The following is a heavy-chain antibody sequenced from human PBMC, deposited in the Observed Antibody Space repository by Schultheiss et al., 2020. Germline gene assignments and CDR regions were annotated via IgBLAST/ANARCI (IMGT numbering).Heavy chain of an antibody. J-gene: IGHJ3*02. Sequence: GESLKISCAASGFTFSSYAMSWVRQAPGKGLEWVSDISGSGGSTYYADSVKGRFTISRDNSKNTLYLQMNSLRAEDTAVYYCASRLNCSGGSCYPYDAFDIWGQGTMVTVSS. V-gene: IGHV3-23*01. CDR3: ASRLNCSGGSCYPYDAFDI. CDR1: GFTFSSYA. CDR2: ISGSGGST. D-gene: IGHD2-15*01.